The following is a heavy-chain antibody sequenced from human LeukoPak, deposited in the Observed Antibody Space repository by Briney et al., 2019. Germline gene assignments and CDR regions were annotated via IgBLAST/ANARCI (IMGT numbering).Heavy chain of an antibody. V-gene: IGHV4-59*08. CDR1: GGSISSYY. CDR3: ASSGYDSWAGH. J-gene: IGHJ4*02. CDR2: IYYSGST. Sequence: SETLSLTCTVSGGSISSYYWSWIRQPPGKGLEWIGYIYYSGSTNYNPSLKSRVTISVDTSKNQFSLKLSSVTAADTAVYYCASSGYDSWAGHWGQGTLVAVSS. D-gene: IGHD5-12*01.